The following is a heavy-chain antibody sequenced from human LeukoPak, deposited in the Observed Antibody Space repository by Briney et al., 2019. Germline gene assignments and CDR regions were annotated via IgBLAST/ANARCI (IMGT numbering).Heavy chain of an antibody. J-gene: IGHJ3*02. CDR1: GFTFSSYS. Sequence: GGSLRLSCAASGFTFSSYSVNWVRQAPGKGLEWVSYISTSSSTIYYADSVKGRFTISRDNARNSLYLQMNSLRAEDTAVYYCARDRYGGNPRTDALDIWGQGTMVTVSS. CDR3: ARDRYGGNPRTDALDI. D-gene: IGHD4-23*01. CDR2: ISTSSSTI. V-gene: IGHV3-48*01.